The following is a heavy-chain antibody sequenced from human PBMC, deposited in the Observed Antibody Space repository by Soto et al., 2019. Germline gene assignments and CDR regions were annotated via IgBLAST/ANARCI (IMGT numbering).Heavy chain of an antibody. CDR3: ATRHYYDSSGYPSNYFDS. CDR1: GGTFSSYT. J-gene: IGHJ4*02. CDR2: IIPILGIA. D-gene: IGHD3-22*01. V-gene: IGHV1-69*02. Sequence: ASVKVSCKASGGTFSSYTISWVRQAPGQGLEWMGRIIPILGIANYAQKFQGRVTITADKSTSTAYMELSSLRSEDTAVYYCATRHYYDSSGYPSNYFDSWGQGTLVTVSS.